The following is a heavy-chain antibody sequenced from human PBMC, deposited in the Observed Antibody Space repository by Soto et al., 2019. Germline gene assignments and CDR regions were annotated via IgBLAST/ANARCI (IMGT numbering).Heavy chain of an antibody. CDR3: AKCRSYYYYYMDV. V-gene: IGHV3-23*01. Sequence: GGSLRLSCAASGFTFSSYAMSWVRQAPGKGPEWVSAISGSGGSTYYADSVKGRFTISRDNSKNTLYLQMNSLRAEDTAVYYCAKCRSYYYYYMDVWGKGTTVTVSS. CDR1: GFTFSSYA. CDR2: ISGSGGST. J-gene: IGHJ6*03.